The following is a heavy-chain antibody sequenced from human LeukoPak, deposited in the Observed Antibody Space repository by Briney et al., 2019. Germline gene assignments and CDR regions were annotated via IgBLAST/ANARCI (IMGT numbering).Heavy chain of an antibody. J-gene: IGHJ4*02. CDR1: GYSFTNYW. D-gene: IGHD5-12*01. Sequence: GESPKIFCRGSGYSFTNYWNGWVRQLSGKGLEWMGIIYPADSYPTYSPSFQGQVTISADKSISTAYLQWSSRKASDTAMYFCARRGDDDYSFYFWGEGTLVTAS. CDR3: ARRGDDDYSFYF. CDR2: IYPADSYP. V-gene: IGHV5-51*01.